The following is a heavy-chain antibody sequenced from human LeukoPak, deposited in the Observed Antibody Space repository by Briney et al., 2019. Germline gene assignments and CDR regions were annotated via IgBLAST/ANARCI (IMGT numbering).Heavy chain of an antibody. J-gene: IGHJ4*02. CDR1: GGSFSGYY. D-gene: IGHD6-19*01. CDR2: INHSGST. Sequence: PWETLSLTCAVYGGSFSGYYRSWIRQSPGKGLEWVWEINHSGSTTYNPALMSRVITSVEASKKKFSLMLSSVPAAETAGYYCASAYSSGWADYWGQGTLVTVSS. CDR3: ASAYSSGWADY. V-gene: IGHV4-34*01.